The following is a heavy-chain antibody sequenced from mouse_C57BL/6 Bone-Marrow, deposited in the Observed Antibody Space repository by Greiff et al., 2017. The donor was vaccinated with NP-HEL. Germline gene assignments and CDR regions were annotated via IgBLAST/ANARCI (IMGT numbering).Heavy chain of an antibody. V-gene: IGHV5-17*01. CDR3: ARGRHYYGSSLAWFAY. Sequence: EVQVVESGGGLVKPGGSLKLSCAASGFTFSDYGMHWVRQAPEKGLEWVAYISSGSSTIYYADTVKGRFTISRDNAKNTLFLQITSLRSEDTAMYYCARGRHYYGSSLAWFAYWGQGTLVTVSA. CDR2: ISSGSSTI. J-gene: IGHJ3*01. D-gene: IGHD1-1*01. CDR1: GFTFSDYG.